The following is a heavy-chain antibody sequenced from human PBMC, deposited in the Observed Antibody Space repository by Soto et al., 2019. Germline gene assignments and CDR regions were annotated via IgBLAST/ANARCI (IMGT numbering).Heavy chain of an antibody. CDR3: ARGPRGYSGYKRGGHDY. Sequence: QVQLVQSGAEVKKPGASVKVSCKASGYTFTSYDINWVRQATGQGLEWMGWMNPNSGNTGYAQKFQGRVTMTRNTSISTAYMELSSLRSEDTAVYYCARGPRGYSGYKRGGHDYWGQGTLVTVSS. CDR2: MNPNSGNT. V-gene: IGHV1-8*01. J-gene: IGHJ4*02. D-gene: IGHD5-12*01. CDR1: GYTFTSYD.